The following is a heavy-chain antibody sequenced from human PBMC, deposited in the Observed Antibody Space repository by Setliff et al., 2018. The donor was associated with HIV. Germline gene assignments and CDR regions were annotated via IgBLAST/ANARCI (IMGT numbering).Heavy chain of an antibody. CDR3: AQDRRGGVWNDALNYMDV. Sequence: LRLSCAASGFTFSTHTMNWVRQAPGTGLEWVSYITTSGSTIYNADFVRGRFTISRTNSKNTLYLQMRSLRPDDTAVYYCAQDRRGGVWNDALNYMDVWGRGTTVTVSS. V-gene: IGHV3-48*01. CDR2: ITTSGSTI. D-gene: IGHD1-1*01. CDR1: GFTFSTHT. J-gene: IGHJ6*03.